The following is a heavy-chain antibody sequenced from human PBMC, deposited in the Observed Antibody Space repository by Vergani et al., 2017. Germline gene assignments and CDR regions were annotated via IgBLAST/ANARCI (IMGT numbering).Heavy chain of an antibody. Sequence: QVQLVESGGGVVQSGRSLILSCAASGFTFSSYAMHWVRQAPGKGLEWLAVISYDGSNKYYADSVKGRFTISRDNSKNTLYLQMNSLRDEDSAVYKCARDFSKDXSTGYYFHGDAFHIWGQGTMVTVSS. CDR2: ISYDGSNK. CDR3: ARDFSKDXSTGYYFHGDAFHI. CDR1: GFTFSSYA. V-gene: IGHV3-30-3*01. J-gene: IGHJ3*02. D-gene: IGHD3-22*01.